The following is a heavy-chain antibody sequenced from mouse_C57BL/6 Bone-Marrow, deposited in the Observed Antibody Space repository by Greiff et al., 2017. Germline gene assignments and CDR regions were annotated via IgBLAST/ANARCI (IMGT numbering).Heavy chain of an antibody. CDR3: ALYYYGDY. J-gene: IGHJ2*01. CDR2: IDPANGNT. D-gene: IGHD1-3*01. V-gene: IGHV14-3*01. CDR1: GYTFTSYW. Sequence: EVQLQQPGAELVKPGASVKLSCKASGYTFTSYWMHWVKQRPGQGLEWIGMIDPANGNTKYAPKFQGKATITADTSSNTAYLQLSSLTSEDTAIYYCALYYYGDYWGQGTTLTVSS.